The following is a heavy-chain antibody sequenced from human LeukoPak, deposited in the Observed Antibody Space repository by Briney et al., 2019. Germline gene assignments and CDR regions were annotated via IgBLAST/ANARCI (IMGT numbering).Heavy chain of an antibody. J-gene: IGHJ4*02. Sequence: SLRLSCAASGFSFSNYGMHWVRQAPGKGLEWVAVIWYDGSNKYYADSVKGRFTISRDNSKNTLYVQMSSLRAEDTAVYYCAKDGKKHHGTGDYDKWGQGTLVTVPS. V-gene: IGHV3-33*06. CDR2: IWYDGSNK. CDR3: AKDGKKHHGTGDYDK. D-gene: IGHD3-10*01. CDR1: GFSFSNYG.